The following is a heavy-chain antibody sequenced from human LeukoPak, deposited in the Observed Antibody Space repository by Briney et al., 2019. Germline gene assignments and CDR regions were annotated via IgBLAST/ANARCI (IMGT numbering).Heavy chain of an antibody. CDR3: ARLYARFAYYYMDV. CDR1: GGSISSSSYY. D-gene: IGHD2-8*01. CDR2: IYYSGST. V-gene: IGHV4-39*01. Sequence: KPSETLSLTCTVSGGSISSSSYYWGWIRQPPGKGLEWIGSIYYSGSTYYNPSLKSRVSISVDTSKNQFSLNLSSVTAADTAVYYCARLYARFAYYYMDVWGKGTTVTVSS. J-gene: IGHJ6*03.